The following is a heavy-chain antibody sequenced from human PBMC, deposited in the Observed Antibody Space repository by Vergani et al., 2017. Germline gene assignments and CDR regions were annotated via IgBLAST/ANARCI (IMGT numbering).Heavy chain of an antibody. J-gene: IGHJ3*02. CDR1: GYTFTSYG. D-gene: IGHD1-1*01. Sequence: QVQLVQSGAEVKKPGASMKVSCKASGYTFTSYGLSWVRQAPGQGLEWMGWINPNSGGTNYAQKFQGRVTMTRDTSISTAYMELSRLRSDDTAVYYCARRLEAFDIWGQGTMVTVSS. CDR3: ARRLEAFDI. CDR2: INPNSGGT. V-gene: IGHV1-2*02.